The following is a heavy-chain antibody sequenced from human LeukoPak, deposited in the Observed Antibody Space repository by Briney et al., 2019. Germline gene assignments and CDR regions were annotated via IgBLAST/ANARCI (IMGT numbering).Heavy chain of an antibody. CDR2: FYYGGRT. CDR1: GFSISSGYY. V-gene: IGHV4-38-2*02. Sequence: SETLSLTCSVSGFSISSGYYWGWIRQPPGKRQEWIGSFYYGGRTHYNPSLKSRVTVSVDTSKNQFSLKPSSVTAADTAVYYCARHPSPADQRVRSYFDKWGQGILVTVSS. J-gene: IGHJ4*02. CDR3: ARHPSPADQRVRSYFDK. D-gene: IGHD6-6*01.